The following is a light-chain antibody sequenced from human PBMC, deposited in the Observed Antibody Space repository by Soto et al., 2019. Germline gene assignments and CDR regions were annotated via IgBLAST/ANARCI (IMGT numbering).Light chain of an antibody. Sequence: EIVLTQSPGTLSLSPGQRATLSCRTSQSLSSSFLAWYQQKPGQAPRLLLYGASARATGVPARFSGSGSGTQFTLTISSLQSEDFAVYYCQQYNNWRQTFGQGTKVDIK. CDR3: QQYNNWRQT. CDR1: QSLSSS. J-gene: IGKJ1*01. CDR2: GAS. V-gene: IGKV3-15*01.